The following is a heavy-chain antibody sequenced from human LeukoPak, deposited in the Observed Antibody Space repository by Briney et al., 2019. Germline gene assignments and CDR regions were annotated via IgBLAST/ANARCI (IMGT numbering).Heavy chain of an antibody. V-gene: IGHV3-7*01. D-gene: IGHD3-10*01. Sequence: GGSLRLSCAASGFTFSSYWMSWVSQAPGKGLEWVANIKQDGSEKYYVDSVKGRFTISRDNAKNSLYLQMNSLRAEDTAVYYCARATRNTMVRGAPGYFDYWGQGTLVTVSS. J-gene: IGHJ4*02. CDR2: IKQDGSEK. CDR3: ARATRNTMVRGAPGYFDY. CDR1: GFTFSSYW.